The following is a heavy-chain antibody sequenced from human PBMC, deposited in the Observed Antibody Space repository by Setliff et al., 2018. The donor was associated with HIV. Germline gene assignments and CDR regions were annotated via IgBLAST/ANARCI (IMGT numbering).Heavy chain of an antibody. Sequence: SLRLSCAASGFKFDDYAMHWVRQAPGKGLEWISSISWSSGRSGYADSVKGRFTISRDNAKNTLYLDMSSLRADDTAVYYCTNWNPPGYWGQGTLVTVSS. D-gene: IGHD1-1*01. CDR1: GFKFDDYA. CDR2: ISWSSGRS. J-gene: IGHJ4*02. CDR3: TNWNPPGY. V-gene: IGHV3-9*01.